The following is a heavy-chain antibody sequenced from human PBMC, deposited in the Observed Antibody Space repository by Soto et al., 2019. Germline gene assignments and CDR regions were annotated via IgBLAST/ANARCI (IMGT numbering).Heavy chain of an antibody. V-gene: IGHV4-34*01. Sequence: SETLSLTCAVYGGSFSGYYWSWIRQPPGKGLEWIGEINHSGSTNYNPSLKSRVTISVDTSKNQFSLKLSSVTAADTAVYYCARGGLAAVAGFYYFDYWGQGTLVTVSS. D-gene: IGHD6-19*01. J-gene: IGHJ4*02. CDR2: INHSGST. CDR1: GGSFSGYY. CDR3: ARGGLAAVAGFYYFDY.